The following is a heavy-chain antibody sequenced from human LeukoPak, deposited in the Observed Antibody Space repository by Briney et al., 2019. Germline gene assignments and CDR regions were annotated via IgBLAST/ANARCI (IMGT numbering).Heavy chain of an antibody. V-gene: IGHV1-46*01. Sequence: ASVKVSCKASGYTLTGYCMHWVRQAPGQGLEWMGIINPSGRSTTYVQQFQGRVTMTRDMSTSTVYMELSSLRSEDTAVYYCARGRNYYDSSDYYEGDAFDIWGQGTVVTVSS. D-gene: IGHD3-22*01. CDR3: ARGRNYYDSSDYYEGDAFDI. CDR1: GYTLTGYC. J-gene: IGHJ3*02. CDR2: INPSGRST.